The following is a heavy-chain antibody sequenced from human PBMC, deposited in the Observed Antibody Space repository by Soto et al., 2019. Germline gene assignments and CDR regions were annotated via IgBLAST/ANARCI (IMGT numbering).Heavy chain of an antibody. V-gene: IGHV1-3*01. D-gene: IGHD3-3*01. J-gene: IGHJ5*02. CDR1: GNTFPIYA. CDR3: ATVGVREIFGP. Sequence: GASVKVSCKASGNTFPIYAMHWMRQAPGQSLEWIGWIVADNGNTKYSHKFQGRVTMTWDTSATTAYMELRSLTFEDTAVYYCATVGVREIFGPWGQGSLVTVYS. CDR2: IVADNGNT.